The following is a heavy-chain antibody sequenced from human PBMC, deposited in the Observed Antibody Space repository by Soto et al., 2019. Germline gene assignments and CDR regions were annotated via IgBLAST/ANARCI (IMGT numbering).Heavy chain of an antibody. Sequence: QVQLVESGGGVVQPGRSLRLSCAASGFTFSSYGMHWVRQAPGKGLEWVAVIWYDGSNKYYADSVKGRFTISRDNSKNTLYLQMNSLRAEDTAVYYCARDPVSDRSSWFFDYWGQGTLVTVSS. CDR1: GFTFSSYG. D-gene: IGHD6-13*01. J-gene: IGHJ4*02. V-gene: IGHV3-33*01. CDR2: IWYDGSNK. CDR3: ARDPVSDRSSWFFDY.